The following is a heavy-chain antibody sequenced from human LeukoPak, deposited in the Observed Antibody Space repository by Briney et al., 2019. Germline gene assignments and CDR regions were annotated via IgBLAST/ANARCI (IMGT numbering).Heavy chain of an antibody. V-gene: IGHV1-8*01. CDR3: ARDNSVRDEAWWFYP. Sequence: ASVKVSCKASGYTFTSYDINWVRQATGQGLEWMGWMNPNSGNTGYARKFQGRVTMTRNTSISTAYMELSSLRSEDTAVYYCARDNSVRDEAWWFYPWGQGTLVTVSS. J-gene: IGHJ5*02. D-gene: IGHD5-24*01. CDR2: MNPNSGNT. CDR1: GYTFTSYD.